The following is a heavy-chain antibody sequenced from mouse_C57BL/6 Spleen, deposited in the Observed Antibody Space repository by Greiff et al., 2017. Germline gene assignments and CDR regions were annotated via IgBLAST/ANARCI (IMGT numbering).Heavy chain of an antibody. J-gene: IGHJ4*01. CDR2: IRSHSNNYAT. Sequence: EVKLVESGGGLVQPKGSLKLSCAASGFSFNTYAMNWVRQAPGKGLEWVARIRSHSNNYATYYADSVKDRFTISRDDSESMLYLQMINLKTEDTDMCYCVSGYFSYYCAMDYWGQGTSVTVSA. CDR3: VSGYFSYYCAMDY. V-gene: IGHV10-1*01. CDR1: GFSFNTYA.